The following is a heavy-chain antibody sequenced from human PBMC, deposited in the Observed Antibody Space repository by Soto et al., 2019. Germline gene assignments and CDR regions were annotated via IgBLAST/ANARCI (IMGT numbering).Heavy chain of an antibody. CDR2: SNQSGDS. Sequence: QVQLQQWGAGLVKPSETLSLTCGDYGGSVSGYYWSWIRQPPGQGLEWIGESNQSGDSSHNASLKSRITMSVDTSLNQFSLKLTSVTAADTVMYYGASAYQVLGLSYFDLGGQGTLVTVSS. D-gene: IGHD2-2*01. CDR3: ASAYQVLGLSYFDL. V-gene: IGHV4-34*01. CDR1: GGSVSGYY. J-gene: IGHJ4*02.